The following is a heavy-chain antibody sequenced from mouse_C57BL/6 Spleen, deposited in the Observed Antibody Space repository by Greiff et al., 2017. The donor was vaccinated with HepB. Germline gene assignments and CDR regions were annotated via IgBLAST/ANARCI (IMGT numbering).Heavy chain of an antibody. V-gene: IGHV1-7*01. J-gene: IGHJ4*01. CDR2: INPSSGYT. Sequence: QVQLQQSGAELAKPGASVKLSCKASGYTFTSYWMHWVKQRPGQGLEWIGYINPSSGYTKYNQKFKDKATLTADKSSSTAYMQLSSLTYEDSAVYYCARRSYGNYGAMDYWGQGTSVTVSS. CDR3: ARRSYGNYGAMDY. D-gene: IGHD2-1*01. CDR1: GYTFTSYW.